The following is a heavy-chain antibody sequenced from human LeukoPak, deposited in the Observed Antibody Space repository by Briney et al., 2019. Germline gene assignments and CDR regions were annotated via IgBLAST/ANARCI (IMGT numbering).Heavy chain of an antibody. CDR2: ISGSGGST. CDR3: AKDPDSGSYLNWFDP. Sequence: GGSLRLSCAASGFTFSSYAMSWVRQAPGKGLEWVSAISGSGGSTYYADSVKGRFTISRDNSKNTLYLQMNSLRAEDTAVYYCAKDPDSGSYLNWFDPWGQGTLVTVSS. D-gene: IGHD1-26*01. CDR1: GFTFSSYA. V-gene: IGHV3-23*01. J-gene: IGHJ5*02.